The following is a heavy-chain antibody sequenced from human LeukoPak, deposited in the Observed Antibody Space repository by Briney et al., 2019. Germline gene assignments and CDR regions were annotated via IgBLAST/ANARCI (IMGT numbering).Heavy chain of an antibody. V-gene: IGHV1-18*01. CDR1: GGTFSSFA. D-gene: IGHD5-18*01. J-gene: IGHJ4*02. Sequence: ASVKVSCKASGGTFSSFAISWVRQAPGQGLEWMGWISGYNGNTNYAQKFQGRVTMTTDTSTSTAYMELRSLRSDDTAVYYCAREGIQVWLPDSYWGQGTLVTVSS. CDR2: ISGYNGNT. CDR3: AREGIQVWLPDSY.